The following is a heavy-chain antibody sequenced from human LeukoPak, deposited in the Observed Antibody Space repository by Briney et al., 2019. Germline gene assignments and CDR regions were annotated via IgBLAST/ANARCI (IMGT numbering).Heavy chain of an antibody. CDR2: IWYDGSNK. V-gene: IGHV3-33*08. CDR1: GFTVSSNY. CDR3: ARTRRDLRSNQYYYYGMDV. Sequence: GGSLRLSCAASGFTVSSNYMSWVRQAPGKGLEWVAVIWYDGSNKYYADSVRGRFTISRDNSKNTLYLQMNSLRAEDTAVYYCARTRRDLRSNQYYYYGMDVWGQGTTVTVSS. J-gene: IGHJ6*02. D-gene: IGHD4-17*01.